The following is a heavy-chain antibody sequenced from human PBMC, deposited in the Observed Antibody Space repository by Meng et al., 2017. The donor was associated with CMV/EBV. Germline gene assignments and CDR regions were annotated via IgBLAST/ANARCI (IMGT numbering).Heavy chain of an antibody. V-gene: IGHV1-18*01. Sequence: TFTRYGISWVRQAPGQGLEWMGWISTYNGNTNYEQKLQGRVTMTTDTSTSTAYMELRRLKFDDTAVYYCARQGLGDFWSGYLRSPFDYWGQGTLVTVSS. CDR1: TFTRYG. J-gene: IGHJ4*02. CDR2: ISTYNGNT. CDR3: ARQGLGDFWSGYLRSPFDY. D-gene: IGHD3-3*01.